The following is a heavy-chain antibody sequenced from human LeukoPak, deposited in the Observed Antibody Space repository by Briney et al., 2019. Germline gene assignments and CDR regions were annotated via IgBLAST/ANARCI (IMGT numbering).Heavy chain of an antibody. V-gene: IGHV1-18*01. CDR3: ARDNGTIYDFWSGYWNYYYYYDMDV. D-gene: IGHD3-3*01. CDR2: ISAYNGNT. J-gene: IGHJ6*02. Sequence: ASVKVSCKASGGTFSSYAISWVRQAPGQGLEWMGWISAYNGNTNYAQKLQGRVTMTTDTSTSTAYVELRSLRSDDTAVYYCARDNGTIYDFWSGYWNYYYYYDMDVWGQGTTVTVSS. CDR1: GGTFSSYA.